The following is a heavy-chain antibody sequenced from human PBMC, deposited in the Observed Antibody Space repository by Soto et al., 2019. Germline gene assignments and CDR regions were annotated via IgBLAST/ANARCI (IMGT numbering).Heavy chain of an antibody. CDR2: ISGSGGST. V-gene: IGHV3-23*01. J-gene: IGHJ5*02. D-gene: IGHD6-13*01. CDR1: GFTSSSYA. Sequence: PGGSLRLSCAASGFTSSSYAISWVRQAPGKGLEWVSAISGSGGSTYYADSVKGRFTISRDNSKNTLYLQMNSLRAEDTAVYYCAKEAPYSSSWYFNWFDPWGQGTLVTVSS. CDR3: AKEAPYSSSWYFNWFDP.